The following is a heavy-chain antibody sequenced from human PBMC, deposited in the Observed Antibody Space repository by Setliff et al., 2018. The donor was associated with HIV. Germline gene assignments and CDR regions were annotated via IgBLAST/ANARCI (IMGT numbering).Heavy chain of an antibody. CDR2: IIPMFGTG. Sequence: SVKVSCKTSGGTFSSYGISWVRQAPGQGLGWMGGIIPMFGTGFYAQKFQGRVTITTDESRSTAYMELSSLSSEDTAVFYCARVGHSSSYHYYGMDVWGQGTTVTVTS. J-gene: IGHJ6*02. CDR3: ARVGHSSSYHYYGMDV. D-gene: IGHD6-13*01. V-gene: IGHV1-69*05. CDR1: GGTFSSYG.